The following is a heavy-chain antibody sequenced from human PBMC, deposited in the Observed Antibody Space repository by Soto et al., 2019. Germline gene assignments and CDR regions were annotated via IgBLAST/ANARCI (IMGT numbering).Heavy chain of an antibody. J-gene: IGHJ3*01. CDR2: IKNKADNYAT. CDR3: VRRGGLLAEAFDV. D-gene: IGHD5-12*01. CDR1: GFTFSASA. V-gene: IGHV3-73*01. Sequence: VQLVESGGGLVQPGGSLKLSCAASGFTFSASALHWVRQASGKGLEWVGHIKNKADNYATTYGASMKGRVTVSRDDSENTAYLQMNSLTTEDTAVYYCVRRGGLLAEAFDVWGQGTMVTVSS.